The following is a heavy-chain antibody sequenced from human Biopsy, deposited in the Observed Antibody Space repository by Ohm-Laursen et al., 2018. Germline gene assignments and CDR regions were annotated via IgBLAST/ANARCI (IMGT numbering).Heavy chain of an antibody. CDR1: GYTFTSYD. Sequence: ASVKVSCKTSGYTFTSYDISWVRQAPGQGLEWMGWISPYNDKTSYPPKLQDRVTMTADTSTNTAHMELRSLRSDDTAVYYCARVFCTSTTCYGLLDNWGQGTLVTVSS. D-gene: IGHD2/OR15-2a*01. CDR2: ISPYNDKT. V-gene: IGHV1-18*01. J-gene: IGHJ4*02. CDR3: ARVFCTSTTCYGLLDN.